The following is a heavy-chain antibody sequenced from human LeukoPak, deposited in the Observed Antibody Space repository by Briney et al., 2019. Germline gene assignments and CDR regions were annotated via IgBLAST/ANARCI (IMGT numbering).Heavy chain of an antibody. V-gene: IGHV3-23*01. Sequence: PGGSLRLSCAASGFTFSSYAMSWVRQAPGKGLEWVSAISGSGGSTYYADSVKGRFTISRDNSKNTLYLQMNSLRAEDTAVYYCAESRAPRLVRGVIFDYWGQGTLVTVSS. D-gene: IGHD3-10*01. CDR1: GFTFSSYA. CDR3: AESRAPRLVRGVIFDY. CDR2: ISGSGGST. J-gene: IGHJ4*02.